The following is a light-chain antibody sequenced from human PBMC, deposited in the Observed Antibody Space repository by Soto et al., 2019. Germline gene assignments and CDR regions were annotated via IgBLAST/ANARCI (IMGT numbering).Light chain of an antibody. CDR1: QDIGHF. CDR2: GAS. V-gene: IGKV1-6*01. J-gene: IGKJ4*01. Sequence: AIQMTQSPSSLSASVGDRVSLTCRASQDIGHFLSWYQHRPGKAPKLLIYGASSLHVGAPSRISGSGSGTDFTLTISSLQPEDFGTYFCLQSYNVPRAFGGGTKVEIQ. CDR3: LQSYNVPRA.